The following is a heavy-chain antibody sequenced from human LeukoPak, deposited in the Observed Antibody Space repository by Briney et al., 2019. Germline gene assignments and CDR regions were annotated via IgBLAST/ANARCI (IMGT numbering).Heavy chain of an antibody. CDR1: GYSISSGYY. CDR3: ARFVVVPAAILY. V-gene: IGHV4-38-2*01. CDR2: IYHSGST. Sequence: PETLSLTCAVSGYSISSGYYWGWIRQPPGKGLEWIGSIYHSGSTYYNPSLKSRVTISVDTSKNQFSLKLSSVTAADTAVYYCARFVVVPAAILYWGQGTLVTVSS. J-gene: IGHJ4*02. D-gene: IGHD2-2*01.